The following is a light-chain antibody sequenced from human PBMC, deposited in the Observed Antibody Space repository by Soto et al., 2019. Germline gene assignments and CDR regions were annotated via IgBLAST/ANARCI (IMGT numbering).Light chain of an antibody. CDR3: SSFTTSSMVV. V-gene: IGLV2-14*01. J-gene: IGLJ2*01. CDR1: SSDVGGYNY. CDR2: EVS. Sequence: QSALTQPASVSGSTGQSITISCTGTSSDVGGYNYVSWYQQHPGKAPELMIYEVSNRPSGVSNGFSGSKSDNTAALTISGLQPEDEADYYCSSFTTSSMVVFGGGTKLTVL.